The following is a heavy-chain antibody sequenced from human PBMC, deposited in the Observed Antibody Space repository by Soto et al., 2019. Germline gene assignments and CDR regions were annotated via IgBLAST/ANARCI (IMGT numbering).Heavy chain of an antibody. CDR1: GGSFSGYY. J-gene: IGHJ5*02. CDR2: INHSGST. Sequence: SETLSLTCAVYGGSFSGYYWSWIRQPPGKGLEWIGEINHSGSTNYNPSLKSRVTISVDTSKNQFSLKLSSVTAADTAVYYCARVGDDSSGYYPTQDWFDPWGQGTLVTVSS. CDR3: ARVGDDSSGYYPTQDWFDP. D-gene: IGHD3-22*01. V-gene: IGHV4-34*01.